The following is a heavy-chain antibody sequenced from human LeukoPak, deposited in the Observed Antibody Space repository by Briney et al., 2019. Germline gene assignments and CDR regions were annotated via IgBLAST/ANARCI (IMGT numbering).Heavy chain of an antibody. CDR1: GGTFSSYA. V-gene: IGHV1-69*01. CDR3: ETGAEELGYCSSTSCSDAFDI. J-gene: IGHJ3*02. CDR2: IIPIFGTA. Sequence: SVKVSCKASGGTFSSYAISWVRQAPGQGLEWMGGIIPIFGTANYAQKFQGRVTITADESTSTAYMELSSLRSEDTAVYYCETGAEELGYCSSTSCSDAFDIWGQGTMVTVSS. D-gene: IGHD2-2*01.